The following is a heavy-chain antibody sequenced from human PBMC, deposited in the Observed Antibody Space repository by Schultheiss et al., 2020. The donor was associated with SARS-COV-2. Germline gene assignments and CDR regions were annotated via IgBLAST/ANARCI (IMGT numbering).Heavy chain of an antibody. V-gene: IGHV3-9*01. Sequence: GGSLRLSCAASGFTFDDYAMHWVRQAPGKGLEWVSGISWNSGSIGYADSVKGRFTISRDNSKNTLYLQMNSLRAEDTAVYYCARDSEGIAGNWFDPWGQGTLVTVSS. J-gene: IGHJ5*02. CDR2: ISWNSGSI. D-gene: IGHD1-26*01. CDR1: GFTFDDYA. CDR3: ARDSEGIAGNWFDP.